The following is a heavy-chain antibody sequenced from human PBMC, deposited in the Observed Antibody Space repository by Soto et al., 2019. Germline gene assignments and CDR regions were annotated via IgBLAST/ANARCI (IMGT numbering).Heavy chain of an antibody. V-gene: IGHV5-51*03. Sequence: PGESLKISCKVSGYIFTTYWIAWVRQMPGKGLEWMGVIYPGDSDTNYSPSFQGHVTISADKSISTAYLQWSSLKASDTAMYYCARTGTTFYYYGMDVWGQGTTVTVSS. D-gene: IGHD1-7*01. J-gene: IGHJ6*02. CDR3: ARTGTTFYYYGMDV. CDR1: GYIFTTYW. CDR2: IYPGDSDT.